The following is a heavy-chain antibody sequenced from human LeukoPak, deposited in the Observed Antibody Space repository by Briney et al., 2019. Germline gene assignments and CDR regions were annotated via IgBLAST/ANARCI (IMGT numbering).Heavy chain of an antibody. V-gene: IGHV1-8*01. CDR3: ARALSWTTNSYYYMDV. CDR2: MNPNSGNT. D-gene: IGHD3/OR15-3a*01. J-gene: IGHJ6*03. CDR1: GYTFTGYD. Sequence: GASVKVSCKASGYTFTGYDINWVRQATGQGLEWMGWMNPNSGNTGYAQKFQGRVTMTKNTSITTAYMELSSLRSEDTAVYYCARALSWTTNSYYYMDVWGKGTTVTVSS.